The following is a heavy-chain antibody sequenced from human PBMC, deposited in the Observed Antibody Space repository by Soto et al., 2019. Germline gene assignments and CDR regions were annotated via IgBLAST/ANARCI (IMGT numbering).Heavy chain of an antibody. CDR3: ARDEQWLVMGDYYYGMDV. J-gene: IGHJ6*02. CDR2: IYYSGST. CDR1: GGSISSYY. D-gene: IGHD6-19*01. V-gene: IGHV4-59*01. Sequence: SETLSLTCTVSGGSISSYYWSWIRQPPGKGLEWIGYIYYSGSTNYNPSLKSRVTISVDTSKNQFSLKLSSVTAADTAVYYCARDEQWLVMGDYYYGMDVWGQGTTVTVSS.